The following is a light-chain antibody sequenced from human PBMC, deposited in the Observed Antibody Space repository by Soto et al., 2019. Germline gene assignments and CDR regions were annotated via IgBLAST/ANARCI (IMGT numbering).Light chain of an antibody. J-gene: IGKJ5*01. Sequence: DIVMTQSPLSLPVTPGEPASISCRSSQSLLHSNGYNYLDWYLQKPGQSPQLLIYLGSNRASGVPDRFSGIGSGTEFALTISSLQPEDFATYYCQQFNDFPITFGQGTRLENK. CDR2: LGS. CDR3: QQFNDFPIT. CDR1: QSLLHSNGYNY. V-gene: IGKV2-28*01.